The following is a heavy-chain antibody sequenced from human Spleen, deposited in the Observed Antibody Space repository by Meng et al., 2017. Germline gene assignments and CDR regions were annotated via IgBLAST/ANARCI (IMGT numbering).Heavy chain of an antibody. V-gene: IGHV4-4*02. D-gene: IGHD3-16*01. CDR2: IYLSGST. CDR3: TRNEYYCLGY. Sequence: QMWLRGSGLGWVTPSGSRSLTFAVSGGSISSDNCWSWVRQSPGKGLEGIGEIYLSGSTRYNPSLKSRITISVDKPKNQFSLTLTSVTAADTAVYYCTRNEYYCLGYWGQGTLVTVSS. J-gene: IGHJ4*02. CDR1: GGSISSDNC.